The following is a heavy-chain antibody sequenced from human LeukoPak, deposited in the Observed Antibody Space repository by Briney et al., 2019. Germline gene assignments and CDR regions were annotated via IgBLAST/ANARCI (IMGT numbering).Heavy chain of an antibody. CDR1: GGSISSYY. CDR2: IYYSGST. J-gene: IGHJ4*02. CDR3: ARGQQLFDY. D-gene: IGHD6-13*01. Sequence: SETLSLTCTVSGGSISSYYWSWIRQPPGKGLEWIGYIYYSGSTNYNPSLKSRVTISVDTSKNQFSLKLSSVTAADTAVYYCARGQQLFDYWGQGTLVTVSS. V-gene: IGHV4-59*01.